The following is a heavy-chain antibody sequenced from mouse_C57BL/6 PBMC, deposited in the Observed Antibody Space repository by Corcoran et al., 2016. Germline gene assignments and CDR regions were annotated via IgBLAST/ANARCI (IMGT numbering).Heavy chain of an antibody. CDR1: GYTFTDYY. CDR3: ASFEPISY. V-gene: IGHV1-26*01. J-gene: IGHJ2*01. Sequence: EVQLQQSGPELVKPGASVKISCKASGYTFTDYYMNWVKQSHGKSLEWIGDINPNNGGTSYNQKFKGKATLTVDKSSSTAYMELRSLTSEDSAVYYCASFEPISYWGQGTTLTVSS. CDR2: INPNNGGT.